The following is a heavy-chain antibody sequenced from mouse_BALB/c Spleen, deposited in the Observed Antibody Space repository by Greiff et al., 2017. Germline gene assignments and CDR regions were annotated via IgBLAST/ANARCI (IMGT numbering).Heavy chain of an antibody. CDR2: ISDGGSYT. D-gene: IGHD1-2*01. J-gene: IGHJ3*01. V-gene: IGHV5-4*02. CDR1: GFTFSDYY. Sequence: EVQGVESGGGLVKPGGSLKLSCAASGFTFSDYYMYWVRQTPEKRLEWVATISDGGSYTYYPDSVKGRFTISRDNAKNNLYLQMSSLKSEDTAMYYCAHGPWFAYWGQGTLVTDSA. CDR3: AHGPWFAY.